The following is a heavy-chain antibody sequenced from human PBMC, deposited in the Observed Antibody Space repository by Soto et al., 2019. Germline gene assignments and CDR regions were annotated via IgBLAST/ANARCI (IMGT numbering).Heavy chain of an antibody. CDR3: ARGVDSWSGYLF. Sequence: SETLSLTCALYGGSFDGYYWSWIRQSPGKGLEWIGEIHHSGSTKYNSSLKSRVSLSVDTSTKQFSLKMTSMTAADRGVYYCARGVDSWSGYLFWGQGTPVTAPQ. V-gene: IGHV4-34*01. CDR1: GGSFDGYY. J-gene: IGHJ4*02. D-gene: IGHD3-3*01. CDR2: IHHSGST.